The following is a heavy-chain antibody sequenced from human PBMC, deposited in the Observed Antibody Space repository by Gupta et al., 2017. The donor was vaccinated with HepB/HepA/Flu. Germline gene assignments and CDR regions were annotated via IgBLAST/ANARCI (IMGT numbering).Heavy chain of an antibody. CDR1: GVSVTNYY. Sequence: QVQLQESGPGLVKASETLSLTCTVSGVSVTNYYWSWIRRPPGKGLEWIAYILYGGNTSYNPSLKSRVTISLLTSKNQFSLKLTSATAADTAVYYCARHCSNLGHLAPWGQGTLVTVSS. CDR2: ILYGGNT. J-gene: IGHJ5*02. D-gene: IGHD3-16*01. CDR3: ARHCSNLGHLAP. V-gene: IGHV4-59*08.